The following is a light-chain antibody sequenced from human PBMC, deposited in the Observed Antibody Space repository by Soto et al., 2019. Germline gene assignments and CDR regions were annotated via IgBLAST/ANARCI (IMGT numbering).Light chain of an antibody. J-gene: IGLJ2*01. CDR1: NSDIGGYNY. CDR3: SSYTRSSTLV. V-gene: IGLV2-14*03. CDR2: DVS. Sequence: QSVLTQPASVSGSPGQSITISCTGTNSDIGGYNYVSWYQQHPGKAPKLMIFDVSNRPSGISDRFSGSKSGNTASLTISGLQAEDEAYYYCSSYTRSSTLVFGGGTQLTVL.